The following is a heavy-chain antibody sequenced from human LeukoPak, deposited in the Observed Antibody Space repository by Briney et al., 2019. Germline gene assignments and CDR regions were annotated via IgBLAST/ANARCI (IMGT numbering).Heavy chain of an antibody. CDR1: GYTFTSYA. J-gene: IGHJ5*02. V-gene: IGHV1-2*02. Sequence: ASVKVSCKASGYTFTSYAVNWVRQAPGQGLEWMGWINPNSGGTNYAQKFQGRVTMTRDTSISTAYMELSRLRSDDTAVYYCARERHLSGWYEGVFDPWGQGTLVTVSS. CDR3: ARERHLSGWYEGVFDP. CDR2: INPNSGGT. D-gene: IGHD6-19*01.